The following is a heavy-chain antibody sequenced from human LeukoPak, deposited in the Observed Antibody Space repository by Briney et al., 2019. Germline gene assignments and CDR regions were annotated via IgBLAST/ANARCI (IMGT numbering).Heavy chain of an antibody. Sequence: PGGSLRLSCATSGSTFSTYAMSWVRQAPGKGLEWVSLISGSGSGTHYADSVKGRFTISRDNSKNTLYLQMNSLRAEDTAVYYCAKDALDYDILTGLGPLYYYGMDVWGQGTTVTVSS. CDR3: AKDALDYDILTGLGPLYYYGMDV. D-gene: IGHD3-9*01. V-gene: IGHV3-23*01. J-gene: IGHJ6*02. CDR1: GSTFSTYA. CDR2: ISGSGSGT.